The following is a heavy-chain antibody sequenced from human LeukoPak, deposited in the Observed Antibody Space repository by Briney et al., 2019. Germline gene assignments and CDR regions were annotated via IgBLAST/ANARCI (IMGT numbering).Heavy chain of an antibody. CDR2: IYPSDSDT. J-gene: IGHJ6*03. CDR3: VRRTDYYMDV. CDR1: GYTFTSYW. V-gene: IGHV5-51*01. Sequence: GESLKISCQGSGYTFTSYWIGWVRQMPGKGLEWMGIIYPSDSDTRYSPSFQGQVTISADKSINTAYLKWSSLKALDTAMYYCVRRTDYYMDVWGKGTTVTVSS.